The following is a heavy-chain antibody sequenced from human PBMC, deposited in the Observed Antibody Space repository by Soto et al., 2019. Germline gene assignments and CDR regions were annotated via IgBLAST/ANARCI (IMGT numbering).Heavy chain of an antibody. CDR1: GGSISSGGYY. D-gene: IGHD2-2*01. CDR2: IYYSGST. V-gene: IGHV4-31*03. J-gene: IGHJ4*02. CDR3: ARTQMGYCISTSCYAVLWSPLTAFDY. Sequence: PSETLSLTCTVSGGSISSGGYYWSWIRQHPGKGLEWIGYIYYSGSTYYNPSLKSRVTISVDTSKNQFSLKLSSVTAADTAVYYCARTQMGYCISTSCYAVLWSPLTAFDYWGQGTLVTVSS.